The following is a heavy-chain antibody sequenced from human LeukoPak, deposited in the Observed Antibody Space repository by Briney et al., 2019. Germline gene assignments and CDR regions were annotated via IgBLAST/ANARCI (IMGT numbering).Heavy chain of an antibody. V-gene: IGHV3-23*01. CDR1: GFTFSSYG. CDR3: AKTPGGYCSSTGCYVLDY. D-gene: IGHD2-2*01. CDR2: ISSSGGST. Sequence: PGGSLRLSCAASGFTFSSYGMSWVRQAPGKGLEWVSAISSSGGSTYYADSVKGRFTISRDNSKNTLYLQMNSLRTEDTAVYYCAKTPGGYCSSTGCYVLDYWGQGTLITVSS. J-gene: IGHJ4*02.